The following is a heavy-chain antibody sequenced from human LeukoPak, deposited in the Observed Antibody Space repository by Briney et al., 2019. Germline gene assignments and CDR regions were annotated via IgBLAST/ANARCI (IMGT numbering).Heavy chain of an antibody. CDR2: INPSGGST. CDR3: ARVKKFEVDTAMINYYYYMDV. V-gene: IGHV1-46*01. J-gene: IGHJ6*03. CDR1: GYIFTSYF. D-gene: IGHD5-18*01. Sequence: ASVKVSCKASGYIFTSYFMHWVRQAPGQGLEWMGLINPSGGSTRYAQKFQGRVTMTRDMSTSTVYMELSSLRSEDTAVYYCARVKKFEVDTAMINYYYYMDVWGKGTTVTVSS.